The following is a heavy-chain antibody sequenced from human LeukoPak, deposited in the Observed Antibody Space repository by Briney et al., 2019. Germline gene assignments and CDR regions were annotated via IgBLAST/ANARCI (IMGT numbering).Heavy chain of an antibody. Sequence: PGGSLGLSCAASGLTFRNHWMHWVRQTPGKGLVWVSRISSDGSSTTYADSVKGRFTISRDNAKNTLYLQMNNLRAEDTAMYDCARDQRVTGRPDIDYWGQGTLVIVSS. V-gene: IGHV3-74*03. CDR3: ARDQRVTGRPDIDY. CDR2: ISSDGSST. D-gene: IGHD6-6*01. CDR1: GLTFRNHW. J-gene: IGHJ4*02.